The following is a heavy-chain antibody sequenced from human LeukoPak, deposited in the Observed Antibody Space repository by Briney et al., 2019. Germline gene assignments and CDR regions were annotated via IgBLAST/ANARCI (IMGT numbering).Heavy chain of an antibody. V-gene: IGHV3-48*03. CDR1: GFTFSSYE. D-gene: IGHD3-9*01. CDR2: ISSSGSTI. Sequence: GGSLRLSCAASGFTFSSYEMNWVRQAPGKGLEWVSYISSSGSTIYYADSVKGRFTISRDNAKNSLYLQMNSLRAEDTAVYYCARGDNDILTGSPAVWGMDVWGQGTMVTVSS. J-gene: IGHJ6*02. CDR3: ARGDNDILTGSPAVWGMDV.